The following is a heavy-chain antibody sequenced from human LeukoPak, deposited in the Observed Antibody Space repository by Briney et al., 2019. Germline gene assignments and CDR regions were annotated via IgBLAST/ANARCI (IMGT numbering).Heavy chain of an antibody. CDR1: GFTFSSYT. CDR2: ISSSSIYI. D-gene: IGHD6-19*01. J-gene: IGHJ4*02. V-gene: IGHV3-21*01. CDR3: ARAVIAVAGPTPDY. Sequence: GVSLRLSCAASGFTFSSYTMNLVRQSPGKGVELGSSISSSSIYIDYADSVKGRFTISRDNAKNSLYLQMNSMRAEDPAVYYCARAVIAVAGPTPDYWGQGTLVTVSS.